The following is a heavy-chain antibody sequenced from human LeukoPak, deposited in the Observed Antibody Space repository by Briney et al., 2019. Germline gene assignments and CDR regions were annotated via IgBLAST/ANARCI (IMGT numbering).Heavy chain of an antibody. V-gene: IGHV3-20*04. D-gene: IGHD6-13*01. J-gene: IGHJ6*03. CDR3: ARAGIAAANDYYYYYMDV. Sequence: GGSLRLSCAASGFTFDDYGMSWVRQAPGKGLEWVSGINWNGGSTGYADSVKGRFTISRDNAKNSLYLQMNSLRAEDTALYYCARAGIAAANDYYYYYMDVWGKGTTVTVSS. CDR1: GFTFDDYG. CDR2: INWNGGST.